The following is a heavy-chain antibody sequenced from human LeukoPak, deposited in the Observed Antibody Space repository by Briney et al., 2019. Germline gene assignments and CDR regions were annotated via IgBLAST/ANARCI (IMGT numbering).Heavy chain of an antibody. D-gene: IGHD2-21*02. CDR1: GYTFTGYY. CDR3: ARDSGYCGGDCYHNWFDP. J-gene: IGHJ5*02. CDR2: INPNSGGT. V-gene: IGHV1-2*02. Sequence: SVKVSCKASGYTFTGYYMHWVRQAPGQGLEWMGWINPNSGGTNYAQKFQGRVTMTRDTSISTAYMELSRLRSDDTAVYYCARDSGYCGGDCYHNWFDPWGQGTLVTVSS.